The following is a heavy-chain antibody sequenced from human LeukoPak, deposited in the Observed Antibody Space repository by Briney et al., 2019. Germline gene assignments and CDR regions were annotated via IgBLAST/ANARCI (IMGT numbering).Heavy chain of an antibody. CDR1: GFTFSSYE. D-gene: IGHD6-6*01. CDR3: ARVRIAARVFDY. V-gene: IGHV3-48*03. J-gene: IGHJ4*02. Sequence: QPGGSLRLSCAASGFTFSSYEMNWVRQAPGKGLEWVSYISSSGSTIYHADSVKGRFTISRDNAKNSLYLQMNSLRAEDTAVYYCARVRIAARVFDYWGQGTLVTVSS. CDR2: ISSSGSTI.